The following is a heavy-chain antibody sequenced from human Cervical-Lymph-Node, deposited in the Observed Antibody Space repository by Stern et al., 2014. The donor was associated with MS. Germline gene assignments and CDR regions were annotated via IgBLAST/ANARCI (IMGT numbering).Heavy chain of an antibody. J-gene: IGHJ3*01. CDR1: GASMTTGSYY. Sequence: QVQLQESGPGLVKPSQTLSLTCTVSGASMTTGSYYWNWIRQPAGKGLVWSGKTYPRGSAIYPPSRKTRLSMSFDTSNNQFPLILTFVTAADTAVYYCARGDRRLRAFDLWGQGTMVTVSS. D-gene: IGHD2-21*02. CDR2: TYPRGSA. CDR3: ARGDRRLRAFDL. V-gene: IGHV4-61*02.